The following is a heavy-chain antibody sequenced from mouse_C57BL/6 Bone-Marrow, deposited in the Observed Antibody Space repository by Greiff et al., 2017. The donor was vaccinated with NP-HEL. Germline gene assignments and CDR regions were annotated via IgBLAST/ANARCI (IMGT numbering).Heavy chain of an antibody. Sequence: QVQLKESGAELAKPGASVKLSCKASGYTFTSYWMHWVKQRPGQGLEWIGYINPSSGYTKYNQKFKDKATLTADKSSSTAYMQLSSLTYEDSAVYYCARSDTTVVAHFDYWGQGTTLTVSS. D-gene: IGHD1-1*01. CDR3: ARSDTTVVAHFDY. CDR2: INPSSGYT. J-gene: IGHJ2*01. V-gene: IGHV1-7*01. CDR1: GYTFTSYW.